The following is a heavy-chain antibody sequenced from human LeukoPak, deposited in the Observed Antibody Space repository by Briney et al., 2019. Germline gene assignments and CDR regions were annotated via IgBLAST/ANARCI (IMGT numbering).Heavy chain of an antibody. D-gene: IGHD3-22*01. CDR3: ARDWNYDSSGYYYDESAEYFQH. CDR2: ISAYNGNT. Sequence: VASVKVSCKASGYTFTSYGISWMRQAPGQGLEWMGWISAYNGNTNYAQKFQGRVTITTDESTSTAYMELSSLRSEDMAVYYCARDWNYDSSGYYYDESAEYFQHWGQGTLVTVSS. V-gene: IGHV1-18*03. J-gene: IGHJ1*01. CDR1: GYTFTSYG.